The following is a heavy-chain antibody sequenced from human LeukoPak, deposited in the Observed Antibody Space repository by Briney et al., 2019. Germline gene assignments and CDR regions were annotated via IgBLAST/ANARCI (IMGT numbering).Heavy chain of an antibody. V-gene: IGHV3-23*01. CDR3: ARGKSGIYTRPFDY. CDR1: GLTFSSYA. J-gene: IGHJ4*02. CDR2: ISGSGGST. Sequence: GGSLRLSCAASGLTFSSYAMSWVRQAPGKGLEWVPSISGSGGSTYYADSVKGRFTISRDNSQNTLYLQMNSLRAEDTAVYYCARGKSGIYTRPFDYWGQGTLVTVSP. D-gene: IGHD1-26*01.